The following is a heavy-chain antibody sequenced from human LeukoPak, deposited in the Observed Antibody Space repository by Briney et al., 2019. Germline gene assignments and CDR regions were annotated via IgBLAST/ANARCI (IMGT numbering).Heavy chain of an antibody. Sequence: GGSLRLSXAASGFTFSIYWMSWVRQAPGKGLEWVANIKQDGSEKYYVDSVKARFTISRDNDKNSLYLQVNSLRAEDTAVYYCARQISRWTWFDPWGQGTLVTVSS. CDR1: GFTFSIYW. J-gene: IGHJ5*02. D-gene: IGHD3/OR15-3a*01. V-gene: IGHV3-7*01. CDR2: IKQDGSEK. CDR3: ARQISRWTWFDP.